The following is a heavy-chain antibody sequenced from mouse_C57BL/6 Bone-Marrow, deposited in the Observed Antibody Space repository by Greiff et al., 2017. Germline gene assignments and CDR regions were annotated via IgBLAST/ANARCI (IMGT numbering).Heavy chain of an antibody. CDR3: ARPDYYDYDRDAMDY. Sequence: QVQLKESGAELVRPGASVKLSCKASGYTFTDYYINWVKQRPGQGLEWIARIYPGSGNTYYNEKFKGKATLTAEKSSSTAYMQLSSLTSEDSAVYFCARPDYYDYDRDAMDYWGQGTSVTVSS. CDR1: GYTFTDYY. V-gene: IGHV1-76*01. CDR2: IYPGSGNT. J-gene: IGHJ4*01. D-gene: IGHD2-4*01.